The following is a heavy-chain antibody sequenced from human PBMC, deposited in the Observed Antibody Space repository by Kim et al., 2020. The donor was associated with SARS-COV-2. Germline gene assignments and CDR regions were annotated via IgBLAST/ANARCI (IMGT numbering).Heavy chain of an antibody. Sequence: KSRVTISVDTSKNQFSLKLSSVTAADTAVYYCARESVAAREYYYYGMDVWGQGTTVTVSS. J-gene: IGHJ6*02. D-gene: IGHD2-21*02. V-gene: IGHV4-31*02. CDR3: ARESVAAREYYYYGMDV.